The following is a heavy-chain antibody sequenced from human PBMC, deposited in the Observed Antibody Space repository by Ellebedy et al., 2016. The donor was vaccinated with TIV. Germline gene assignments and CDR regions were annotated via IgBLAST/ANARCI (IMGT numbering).Heavy chain of an antibody. Sequence: ASVKVSCKVSGYTLTKLSMHWVRQAPGKGLEWVGGFDPEYGRAIYAQKFQGRVTMTRDTSTSTVYMDLSSLRSEDTAVYYCASEAGVRYYYDSSGYSYLGYWGQGTLVTVSS. J-gene: IGHJ4*02. CDR2: FDPEYGRA. D-gene: IGHD3-22*01. CDR3: ASEAGVRYYYDSSGYSYLGY. CDR1: GYTLTKLS. V-gene: IGHV1-24*01.